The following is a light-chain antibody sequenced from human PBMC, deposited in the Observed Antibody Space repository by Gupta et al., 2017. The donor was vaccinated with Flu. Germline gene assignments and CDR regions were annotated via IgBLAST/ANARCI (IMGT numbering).Light chain of an antibody. Sequence: PGQDVTITCSGVADYYVSWYQQFPGTAPKLLIYEDNKRPSGIPDRFSGSKSPTSATLGITRLQTGDEADYFCGTWDNSLNVGLFGGGTKLTV. CDR3: GTWDNSLNVGL. CDR2: EDN. J-gene: IGLJ3*02. V-gene: IGLV1-51*02. CDR1: ADYY.